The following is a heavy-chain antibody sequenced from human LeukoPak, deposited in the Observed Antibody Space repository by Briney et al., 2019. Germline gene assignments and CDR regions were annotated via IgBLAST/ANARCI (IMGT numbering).Heavy chain of an antibody. D-gene: IGHD4-17*01. Sequence: PSETLSLTCTVSGGSISSYYWSWIRQPPGKGLEWIGYIHYSGSTNYNPSLKSRVTISVDTSKNQFSLKLSSVTAADTAVYYCARHLYGTYYFDYWGQGTLVTVSS. V-gene: IGHV4-59*08. J-gene: IGHJ4*02. CDR2: IHYSGST. CDR3: ARHLYGTYYFDY. CDR1: GGSISSYY.